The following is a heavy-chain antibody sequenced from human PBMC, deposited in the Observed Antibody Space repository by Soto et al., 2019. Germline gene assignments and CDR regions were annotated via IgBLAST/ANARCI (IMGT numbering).Heavy chain of an antibody. CDR1: GFTFSDYY. D-gene: IGHD3-10*01. CDR2: ISGSGTTI. J-gene: IGHJ4*02. CDR3: ASDPDYYASEF. Sequence: QVQLVESGGGLVKPGGSLRLSCAASGFTFSDYYMTWIRQAPGEGLEWVSYISGSGTTIYYADSVKGRFTVSRNNADNSLYLHMNSLRAEDTAVYYCASDPDYYASEFWGQGTLVTVSS. V-gene: IGHV3-11*01.